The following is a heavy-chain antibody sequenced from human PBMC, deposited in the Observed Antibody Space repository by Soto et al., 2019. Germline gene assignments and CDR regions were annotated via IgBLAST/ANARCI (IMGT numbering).Heavy chain of an antibody. CDR2: IMPIFGTA. D-gene: IGHD3-22*01. V-gene: IGHV1-69*13. J-gene: IGHJ3*02. CDR3: AREGRASSGYGAFNI. CDR1: GGTFSSYA. Sequence: SLKGPCKASGGTFSSYAISWVRQAPGQWLEWMGGIMPIFGTANDAQKFQGRVTMTADESTSTAYMELSSLRSEATAFYYCAREGRASSGYGAFNIWGQGTMVTVSS.